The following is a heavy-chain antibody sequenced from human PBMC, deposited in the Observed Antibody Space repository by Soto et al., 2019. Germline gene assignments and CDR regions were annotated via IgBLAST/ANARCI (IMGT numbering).Heavy chain of an antibody. CDR2: IIPILGIA. CDR3: ARDAGYCSGGSCLGRGGMDV. J-gene: IGHJ6*04. Sequence: QVQLVQSGAEVQKPGSSVKVSCKASGGTFSSYTISWVRQAPGQGLEWMGRIIPILGIANYAQKFQGRVTITADKSTSTAYMELSSLRSEDTAVYYCARDAGYCSGGSCLGRGGMDVWGKGTTVTVSS. D-gene: IGHD2-15*01. V-gene: IGHV1-69*08. CDR1: GGTFSSYT.